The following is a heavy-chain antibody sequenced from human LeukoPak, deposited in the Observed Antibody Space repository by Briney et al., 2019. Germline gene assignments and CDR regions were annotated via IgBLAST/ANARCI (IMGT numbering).Heavy chain of an antibody. Sequence: GGSLRLSCAASGFTFSAYGMSWVRQAPGKGLEWISTSSRDDAKTYYTDSVQGRFIISRDMSKNTLYLQMNSLRVEDTAVYYCSKYDRFGTLHVWGHGTMVNVS. V-gene: IGHV3-23*01. CDR2: SSRDDAKT. CDR3: SKYDRFGTLHV. CDR1: GFTFSAYG. D-gene: IGHD3-10*01. J-gene: IGHJ3*01.